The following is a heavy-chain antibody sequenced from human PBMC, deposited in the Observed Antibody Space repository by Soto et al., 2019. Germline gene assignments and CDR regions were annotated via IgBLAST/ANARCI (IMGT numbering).Heavy chain of an antibody. CDR1: GDSVSSNSAA. CDR3: ARPRPADAFDI. Sequence: PSQTLSLTCAISGDSVSSNSAAWNWIRQSSSRGLEWLGRTYYRSKWYNDYAVSVKSRITINPDTSKNQFSLQLNSVTPEDTTVYYCARPRPADAFDIWGQGTMVTVSS. V-gene: IGHV6-1*01. CDR2: TYYRSKWYN. J-gene: IGHJ3*02.